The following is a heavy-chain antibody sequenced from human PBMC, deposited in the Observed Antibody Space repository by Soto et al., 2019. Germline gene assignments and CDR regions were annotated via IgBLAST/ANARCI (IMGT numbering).Heavy chain of an antibody. D-gene: IGHD2-8*01. J-gene: IGHJ6*02. CDR1: GASISSADYY. CDR3: ARAGVFGMDV. CDR2: IYYSGST. V-gene: IGHV4-30-4*01. Sequence: QVQLQESGPGLVKPLQTLSLTCTVSGASISSADYYWSCIRQPPGMGLEWIGYIYYSGSTYYNPSLQSRLTLSVDTSKNQFSLRLSSVTAADTAVYYCARAGVFGMDVWGQGTTVTVSS.